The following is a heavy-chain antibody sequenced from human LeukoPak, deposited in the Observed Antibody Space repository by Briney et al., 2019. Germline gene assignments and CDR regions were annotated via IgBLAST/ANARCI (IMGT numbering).Heavy chain of an antibody. V-gene: IGHV4-39*07. J-gene: IGHJ4*02. Sequence: SETLSLTCTVSGGSISSSSYYWGWIRQPPGKGLEWIGSIYYSGSTNYNPSLKSRVTISVDTSKNQFSLKLSSVTAADTAVYYCARTTTVTRVFDYWGQGTLVTVSS. CDR1: GGSISSSSYY. CDR3: ARTTTVTRVFDY. D-gene: IGHD4-17*01. CDR2: IYYSGST.